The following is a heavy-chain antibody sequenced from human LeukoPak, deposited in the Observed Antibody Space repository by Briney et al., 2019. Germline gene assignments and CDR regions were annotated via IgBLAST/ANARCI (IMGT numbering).Heavy chain of an antibody. V-gene: IGHV3-21*01. CDR2: INPSGTST. D-gene: IGHD4-17*01. CDR3: AKRPSDYGDYVTYFDY. J-gene: IGHJ4*02. CDR1: GFTFSSYT. Sequence: GGSLRLSCAASGFTFSSYTMNWVRQAPGKGLEWVSSINPSGTSTYNADSVKGRFTISRDNSKDTLYLQMNSLRDEDTAVYYCAKRPSDYGDYVTYFDYWGQGTLVTVSS.